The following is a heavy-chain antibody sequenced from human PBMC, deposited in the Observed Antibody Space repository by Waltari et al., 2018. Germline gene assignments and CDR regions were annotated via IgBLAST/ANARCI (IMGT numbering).Heavy chain of an antibody. V-gene: IGHV3-15*07. J-gene: IGHJ4*02. CDR1: GFTFTNAW. Sequence: EVQLVESGGGLVKHGGSLRLSCAASGFTFTNAWMNWVRQAPGRGREWVGRIKTRTDGETTDYAASVKDRFTISRDDSKNTVYLQLTGLKTEDTAVYYCATGTMTLVTPFFWGQGTLVTVSS. CDR3: ATGTMTLVTPFF. CDR2: IKTRTDGETT. D-gene: IGHD4-17*01.